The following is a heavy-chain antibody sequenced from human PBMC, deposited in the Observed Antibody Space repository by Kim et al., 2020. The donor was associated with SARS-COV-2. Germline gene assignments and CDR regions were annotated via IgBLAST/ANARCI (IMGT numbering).Heavy chain of an antibody. CDR1: GGSISSYY. J-gene: IGHJ4*02. V-gene: IGHV4-59*01. CDR2: IYYSGST. Sequence: SETLSLTCTVSGGSISSYYWSWIRQPPGKGLEWIGYIYYSGSTNYNPSLKSRVTISVDTSKNQFSLKLSSVTAADTAVYYCARDDGFGVATDYWGQGTLVTVSS. CDR3: ARDDGFGVATDY. D-gene: IGHD3-3*01.